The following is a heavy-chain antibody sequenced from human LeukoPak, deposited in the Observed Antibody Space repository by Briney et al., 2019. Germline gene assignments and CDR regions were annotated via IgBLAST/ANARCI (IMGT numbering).Heavy chain of an antibody. CDR2: INPDGSQT. D-gene: IGHD1-26*01. CDR3: ARGSGSRFDY. V-gene: IGHV3-7*01. CDR1: GFTFSTYW. Sequence: GGSLRLSCAASGFTFSTYWMNWVRQAPGKGLEWVALINPDGSQTNYVDSVRGRFTISRDNAENSLYLQMNSLRAEDTAVYYCARGSGSRFDYWGQGTLVTVSS. J-gene: IGHJ4*02.